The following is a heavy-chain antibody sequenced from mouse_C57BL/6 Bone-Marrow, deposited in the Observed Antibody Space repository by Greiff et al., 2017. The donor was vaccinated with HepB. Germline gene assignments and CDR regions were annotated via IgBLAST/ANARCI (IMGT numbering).Heavy chain of an antibody. V-gene: IGHV6-3*01. CDR2: IRLKSDSYAT. CDR1: GFTFSNYW. J-gene: IGHJ4*01. Sequence: EVKVEESGGGLVQPGGSMKLSCVASGFTFSNYWMNWVRQSPEKGLEWVAQIRLKSDSYATDYAESVKGSFTISRDDSKSSVYLQMNTFRADDTGMYYCAGVCYCSDGSNLYAMDYWGQGTSVTVSS. D-gene: IGHD1-1*02. CDR3: AGVCYCSDGSNLYAMDY.